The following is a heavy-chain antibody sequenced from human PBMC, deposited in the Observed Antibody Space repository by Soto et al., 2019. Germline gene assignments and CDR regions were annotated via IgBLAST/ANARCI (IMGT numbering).Heavy chain of an antibody. CDR2: INHSGST. V-gene: IGHV4-34*01. CDR3: ARGSLIDVYGTYYFDD. J-gene: IGHJ4*02. Sequence: SETLSLTCAVYGGSFSGYYWSWIRQPPGKGLEWIGEINHSGSTNDNPSLKSRVTISVDTSKNQLFRKLSSVTAADTAVYYRARGSLIDVYGTYYFDDWGQGTTVTVSS. D-gene: IGHD3-10*01. CDR1: GGSFSGYY.